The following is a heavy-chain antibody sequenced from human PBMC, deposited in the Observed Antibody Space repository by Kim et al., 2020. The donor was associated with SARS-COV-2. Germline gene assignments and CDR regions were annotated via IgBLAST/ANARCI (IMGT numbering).Heavy chain of an antibody. D-gene: IGHD3-22*01. Sequence: VKGRFTISRDNAKHNLYLRMNSLRPEDTAVYYCASAGDHDISGYYGFFNHWGQGALVTVSS. J-gene: IGHJ1*01. V-gene: IGHV3-74*01. CDR3: ASAGDHDISGYYGFFNH.